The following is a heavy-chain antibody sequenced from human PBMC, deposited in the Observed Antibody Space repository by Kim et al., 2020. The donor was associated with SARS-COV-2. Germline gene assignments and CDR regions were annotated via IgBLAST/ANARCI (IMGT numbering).Heavy chain of an antibody. J-gene: IGHJ5*02. V-gene: IGHV3-21*01. CDR1: GFSFSSNN. CDR3: ARDIFCSSANCFRGWFYP. CDR2: ISSTSTYI. Sequence: GGSLRLSCAASGFSFSSNNMNWVRQAPGKGLEWVSSISSTSTYIYYAASVKGRFTISRDNAKNSLYLQMDSLRDEDTAVYYCARDIFCSSANCFRGWFYPWGHGTLVTVSS. D-gene: IGHD2-2*01.